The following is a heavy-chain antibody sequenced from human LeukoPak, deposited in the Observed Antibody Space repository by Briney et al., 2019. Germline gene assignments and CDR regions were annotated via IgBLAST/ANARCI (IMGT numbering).Heavy chain of an antibody. D-gene: IGHD3-3*01. V-gene: IGHV3-23*01. J-gene: IGHJ4*02. Sequence: GGSLRLSCAASGFTFSSYWMSWVRQAPGKGLEWVSAISGSGGGTYYTDSVKGRFTISRDNSKNILYLQMNSLRAEDTAVYYCAKRNYDFWSGYYRRAENHFDYWGQGTLVTVSS. CDR2: ISGSGGGT. CDR1: GFTFSSYW. CDR3: AKRNYDFWSGYYRRAENHFDY.